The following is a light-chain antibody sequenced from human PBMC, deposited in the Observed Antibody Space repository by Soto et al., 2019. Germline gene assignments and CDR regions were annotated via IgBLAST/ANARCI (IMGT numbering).Light chain of an antibody. V-gene: IGKV3-11*01. CDR1: QSVKTF. J-gene: IGKJ5*01. Sequence: EIVLTQSPATLSLSPGDRATLSCRASQSVKTFLVWYRQRPGQAPRLLIYDASHRAAGIPARFSGSGFGTDFTLTISSLEPEDAAVYYCQQRSNWPPITFGQGTRLEIK. CDR3: QQRSNWPPIT. CDR2: DAS.